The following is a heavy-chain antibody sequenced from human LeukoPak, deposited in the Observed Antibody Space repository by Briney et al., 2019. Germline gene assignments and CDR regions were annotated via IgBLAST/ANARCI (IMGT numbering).Heavy chain of an antibody. CDR1: VYSISSNYY. CDR3: ARQTGSGLFILP. CDR2: IYHSGDT. V-gene: IGHV4-38-2*02. J-gene: IGHJ4*02. D-gene: IGHD3/OR15-3a*01. Sequence: PSETLSLTCTVSVYSISSNYYWGWIRQPPGKGLEWIGSIYHSGDTDYNPSLKSRVTILIDTSKNQFSLRLTSVTAADTAVYYCARQTGSGLFILPGGQGTLVTVSS.